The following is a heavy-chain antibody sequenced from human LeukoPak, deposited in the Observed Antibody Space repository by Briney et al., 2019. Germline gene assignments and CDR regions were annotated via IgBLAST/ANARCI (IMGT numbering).Heavy chain of an antibody. CDR3: AKDRSTMVRGDRF. J-gene: IGHJ4*02. Sequence: GGSLRLSCAASGFTFSSHAMSWVRQAPGKGLEWVSGISGSGGDTYYADSVKGRFTISRDNSKNTLYLQMNSLRAEDTAVYYCAKDRSTMVRGDRFWGQGTLVTVSS. D-gene: IGHD3-10*01. CDR1: GFTFSSHA. CDR2: ISGSGGDT. V-gene: IGHV3-23*01.